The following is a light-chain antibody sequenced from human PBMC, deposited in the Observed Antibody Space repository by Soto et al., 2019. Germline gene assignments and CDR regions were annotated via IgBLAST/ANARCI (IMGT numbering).Light chain of an antibody. Sequence: EIVLTQSPGTLSLSPGERATLSCRASQSLSSSYLAWYQQKPGQAPRLLIYGASSRATAIPDRFSGSGSGTDFTLTINRLEPKDFAVYYCQQHGTSPITFGQGTRLEIK. CDR2: GAS. V-gene: IGKV3-20*01. CDR1: QSLSSSY. J-gene: IGKJ5*01. CDR3: QQHGTSPIT.